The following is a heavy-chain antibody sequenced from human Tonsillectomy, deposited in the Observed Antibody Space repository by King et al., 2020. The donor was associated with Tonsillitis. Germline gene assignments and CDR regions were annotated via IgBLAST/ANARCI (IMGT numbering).Heavy chain of an antibody. CDR1: GFTFSSYG. CDR3: ATERYKKPPTY. V-gene: IGHV3-30*02. Sequence: VQLVESGGGVVQPGGSLRLSCAASGFTFSSYGMHWVRQAPGKGLEWVAFIRYDGSNKYYADSVKGRFTISRDNSKNTLYLQMNSLRAEDTAVYYCATERYKKPPTYWGQGTLVTVSS. CDR2: IRYDGSNK. D-gene: IGHD1-1*01. J-gene: IGHJ4*02.